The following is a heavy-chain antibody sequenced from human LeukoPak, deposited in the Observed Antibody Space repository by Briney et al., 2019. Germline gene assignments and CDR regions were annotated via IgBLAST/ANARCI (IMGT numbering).Heavy chain of an antibody. CDR3: ARHYPRWLFDF. Sequence: SETLSLTCTVSGGSISTCYWSWIRQPPGKGLEWIGYIYYSGTTNYNPSLKSRVTMSVDTSKNQFPLKLSSVTAADTAVYYCARHYPRWLFDFWGQGTLVSVSS. J-gene: IGHJ4*02. V-gene: IGHV4-59*08. CDR1: GGSISTCY. CDR2: IYYSGTT. D-gene: IGHD3-9*01.